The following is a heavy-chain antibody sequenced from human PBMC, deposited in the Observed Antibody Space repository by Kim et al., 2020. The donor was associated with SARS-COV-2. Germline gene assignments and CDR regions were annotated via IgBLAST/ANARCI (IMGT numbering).Heavy chain of an antibody. J-gene: IGHJ4*02. CDR3: AKTKLRFLEWLAPFDY. D-gene: IGHD3-3*01. CDR1: GFTFSSYA. V-gene: IGHV3-23*01. Sequence: GGSLRLSCAASGFTFSSYAMSWVRQAPGKGLEWVSAISGSGGSTYYADSVKGRFTISRDNSKNTLYLQMNSLRAEDTAVYYCAKTKLRFLEWLAPFDYWGQGTLVTVSS. CDR2: ISGSGGST.